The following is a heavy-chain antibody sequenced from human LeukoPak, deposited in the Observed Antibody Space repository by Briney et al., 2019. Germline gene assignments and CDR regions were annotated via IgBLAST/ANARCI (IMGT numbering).Heavy chain of an antibody. Sequence: PGGSLRLSCAASGFTFSSYAMSWVRQAPGKGLEWVSGTYGNGGQTFYADSVKGRFTISRDNSNNILFLHMDSLRAEDTALYYCAKDLKPDGLWDADYWGQGTLVTVSS. V-gene: IGHV3-23*01. CDR2: TYGNGGQT. D-gene: IGHD1-26*01. J-gene: IGHJ4*02. CDR3: AKDLKPDGLWDADY. CDR1: GFTFSSYA.